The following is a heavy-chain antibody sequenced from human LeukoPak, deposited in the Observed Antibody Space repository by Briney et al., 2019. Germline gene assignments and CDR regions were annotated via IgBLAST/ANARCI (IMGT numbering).Heavy chain of an antibody. CDR2: IIPILGIA. V-gene: IGHV1-69*04. D-gene: IGHD3-10*01. Sequence: ASVKVSCKASGGTFSSYAISWVRQAPGQGLEWMGRIIPILGIANYAQKFQGRVTITADKSTSTAYMELSSLRSEDTAVYYCARDRYYYGSGSYYLQPTFDYWGQGTLVTVSS. CDR3: ARDRYYYGSGSYYLQPTFDY. J-gene: IGHJ4*02. CDR1: GGTFSSYA.